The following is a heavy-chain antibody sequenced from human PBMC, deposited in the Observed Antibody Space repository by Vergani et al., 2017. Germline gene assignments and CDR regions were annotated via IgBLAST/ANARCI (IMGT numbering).Heavy chain of an antibody. CDR3: ARHRGWGLVVVAATPWYYYYGMDV. D-gene: IGHD2-15*01. CDR2: IYPGDSDT. V-gene: IGHV5-51*01. J-gene: IGHJ6*02. Sequence: EVQLVQSGAEVKKPGESLKISCKGSGYSFTSYWIGWVRQMPGKGLEWMGIIYPGDSDTRYSPSFQGQVTISADKSISTAYLQWSSLKASDTAMYYCARHRGWGLVVVAATPWYYYYGMDVWGQGTKVTVSS. CDR1: GYSFTSYW.